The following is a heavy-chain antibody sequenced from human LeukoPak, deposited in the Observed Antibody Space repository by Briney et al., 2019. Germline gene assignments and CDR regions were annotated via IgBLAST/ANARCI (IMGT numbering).Heavy chain of an antibody. CDR2: VSYDGSNK. Sequence: PGGSLRLSCAASGFTFSSYAMHWVRQAPGKGLEWVAVVSYDGSNKYYADSVKGRFTISRDNSKNTLYLQMNSLRAEDTAVYYCASVFDQLLEYYFDYWGQGTLVTVSS. V-gene: IGHV3-30*04. CDR3: ASVFDQLLEYYFDY. J-gene: IGHJ4*02. CDR1: GFTFSSYA. D-gene: IGHD2-2*01.